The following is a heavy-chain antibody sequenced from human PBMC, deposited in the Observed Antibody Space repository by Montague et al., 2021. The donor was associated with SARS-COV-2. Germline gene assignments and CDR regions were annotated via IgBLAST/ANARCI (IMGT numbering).Heavy chain of an antibody. V-gene: IGHV3-23*01. CDR3: AKSPSGWWLFDY. J-gene: IGHJ4*02. CDR2: ISGSGGTT. Sequence: SLRLSCAASGFTFSSYAMSWVRQAPGKGLEWVSAISGSGGTTWYADSVKGRFTISRDNSKNTLYLQMNSLRAEDPAVYYCAKSPSGWWLFDYWGQGTLVTVSS. D-gene: IGHD6-19*01. CDR1: GFTFSSYA.